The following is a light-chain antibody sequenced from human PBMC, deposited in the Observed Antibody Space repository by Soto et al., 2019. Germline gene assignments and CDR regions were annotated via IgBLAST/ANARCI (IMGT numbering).Light chain of an antibody. V-gene: IGKV3-20*01. J-gene: IGKJ4*01. CDR1: QSVNNNY. CDR2: GAS. CDR3: HQYRTSPLS. Sequence: IVLTQSPGTLSLSPGEGATLSCRAGQSVNNNYLAWYQQKPGQAPMLPIYGASKRATGIPGRFSRSRSGTGFTLTISRLEPEDFAVYYCHQYRTSPLSVGGGTKVEIK.